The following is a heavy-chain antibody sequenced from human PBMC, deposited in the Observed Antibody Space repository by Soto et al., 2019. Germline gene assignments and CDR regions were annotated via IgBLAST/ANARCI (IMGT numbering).Heavy chain of an antibody. D-gene: IGHD2-15*01. CDR1: GFSLTTGRVG. J-gene: IGHJ4*02. Sequence: QITLEETGPTLVKHTQTLTLTCTFSGFSLTTGRVGVGWIRQPPGQALEWLAVIHWNDDNHYSPSLKSRLTIPKDTSKNQVVLTLTNMDPVDTATYYCTHRLVGSGQGYWGQGTLVTVSS. V-gene: IGHV2-5*01. CDR2: IHWNDDN. CDR3: THRLVGSGQGY.